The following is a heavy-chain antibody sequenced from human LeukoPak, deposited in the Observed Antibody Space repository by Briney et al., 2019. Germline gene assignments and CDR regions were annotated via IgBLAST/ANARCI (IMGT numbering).Heavy chain of an antibody. CDR3: AREIWGRQPWAFDI. D-gene: IGHD3-16*01. CDR2: IYSGGST. Sequence: GGSLRLSCAASGLTVSSNYMSWVRQAPGKGLEWVSVIYSGGSTYYADSVKGRFTISRDNSKNTLYLQMNSLRAEDTAVYYCAREIWGRQPWAFDIWGQGTMVTVSS. CDR1: GLTVSSNY. J-gene: IGHJ3*02. V-gene: IGHV3-66*01.